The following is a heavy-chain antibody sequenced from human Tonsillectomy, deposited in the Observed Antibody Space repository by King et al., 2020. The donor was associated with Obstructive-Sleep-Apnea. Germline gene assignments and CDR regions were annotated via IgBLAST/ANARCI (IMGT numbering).Heavy chain of an antibody. CDR3: AKDLRDFRIGWFDP. CDR2: ISGSGGST. Sequence: VQLVESGGGLVQPGGSLRLSCAASGFTFSSYAMSWVRQAPGKGLEWGSAISGSGGSTSYADSVKGRFTISMDNSKNTLYLQMNSLRAEDTAVYYCAKDLRDFRIGWFDPWGQGTLVTVSS. D-gene: IGHD3-3*01. J-gene: IGHJ5*02. CDR1: GFTFSSYA. V-gene: IGHV3-23*04.